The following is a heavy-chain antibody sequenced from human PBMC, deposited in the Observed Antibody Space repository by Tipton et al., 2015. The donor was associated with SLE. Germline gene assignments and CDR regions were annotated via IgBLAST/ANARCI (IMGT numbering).Heavy chain of an antibody. V-gene: IGHV1-69*01. D-gene: IGHD6-19*01. CDR3: ARVWQWLDGGFEY. Sequence: QSGPEVKKPGSSVKVSCKASEGTFKNHAVTWVRQAPGHGLEWMGGIIPSFQSANYAQKFQGRVTITADESTSTAFMELRSLKSEDTAIYYCARVWQWLDGGFEYWGQGTLVTVSS. CDR2: IIPSFQSA. J-gene: IGHJ4*02. CDR1: EGTFKNHA.